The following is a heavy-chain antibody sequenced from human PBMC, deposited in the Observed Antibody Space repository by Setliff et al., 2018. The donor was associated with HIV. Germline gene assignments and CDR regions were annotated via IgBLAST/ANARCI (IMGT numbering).Heavy chain of an antibody. V-gene: IGHV3-53*04. CDR3: AREPYYDILTGYLDY. Sequence: GGSLRLSCAASGFTFSSYAMSWVRQAPGKGLEWVSVMYSGGTTYYADSVKGRFTIPRHNSKNTLYLQMDSLRSEDTAVYYCAREPYYDILTGYLDYWGQGALVTVSS. CDR2: MYSGGTT. D-gene: IGHD3-9*01. CDR1: GFTFSSYA. J-gene: IGHJ4*02.